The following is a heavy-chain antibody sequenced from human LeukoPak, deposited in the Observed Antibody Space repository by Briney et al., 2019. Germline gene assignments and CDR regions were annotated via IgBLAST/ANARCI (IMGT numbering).Heavy chain of an antibody. V-gene: IGHV1-2*06. Sequence: ASVKVSCKASGYTFTGYYTHWVRQAPGQGLEWMGRINPNSGGTNYAQKFQGRVTMTRDTSISTAYMELSRLRSDDTAVYYCARDFADIVVVPAAHQVYYYYMDVWGKGTTVTVSS. J-gene: IGHJ6*03. CDR1: GYTFTGYY. CDR3: ARDFADIVVVPAAHQVYYYYMDV. D-gene: IGHD2-2*01. CDR2: INPNSGGT.